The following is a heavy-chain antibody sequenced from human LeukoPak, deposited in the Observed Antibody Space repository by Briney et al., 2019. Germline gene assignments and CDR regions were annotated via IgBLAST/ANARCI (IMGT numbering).Heavy chain of an antibody. CDR3: ARDGNWGVPAAIPPYPMDV. D-gene: IGHD7-27*01. V-gene: IGHV3-30*04. CDR2: ISYDGSYE. J-gene: IGHJ6*02. CDR1: GFTFSSYA. Sequence: QPGGSLRLSCAASGFTFSSYAMSWVRQAPGKGLEWVAVISYDGSYEKFADSVKGRFIVSRDESKKTLYLQMNNLRGDDTAVYYCARDGNWGVPAAIPPYPMDVWGQGTTVTVSS.